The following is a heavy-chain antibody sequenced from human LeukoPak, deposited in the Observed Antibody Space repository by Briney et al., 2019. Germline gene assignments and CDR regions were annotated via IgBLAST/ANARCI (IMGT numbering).Heavy chain of an antibody. D-gene: IGHD3-3*01. Sequence: ASVKVPCKVSGYTLTELSMDWVRQAPGKGLEWMGGFDPEDGETIYAQKFQGRVTMTEDTSTDTAYMELSSLRSEDTAVYYCATTGRFLEWRMIDYWGQGTLVTVSS. CDR2: FDPEDGET. V-gene: IGHV1-24*01. CDR3: ATTGRFLEWRMIDY. J-gene: IGHJ4*02. CDR1: GYTLTELS.